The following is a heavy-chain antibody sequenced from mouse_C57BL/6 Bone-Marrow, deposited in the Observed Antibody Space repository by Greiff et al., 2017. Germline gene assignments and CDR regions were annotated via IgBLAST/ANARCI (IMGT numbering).Heavy chain of an antibody. D-gene: IGHD3-1*01. CDR2: LWTGGGT. Sequence: VKLMESGPGLVAPSQRLSITCTVSGFSFTSYAIRWVRQPPGKGLEWLGVLWTGGGTNYNSALKSRLSISKDNSKSQVFLKMNSRQTDGTARDDWARKPCRGHYFDYWGQGTTLTVSS. CDR1: GFSFTSYA. CDR3: ARKPCRGHYFDY. J-gene: IGHJ2*01. V-gene: IGHV2-9-1*01.